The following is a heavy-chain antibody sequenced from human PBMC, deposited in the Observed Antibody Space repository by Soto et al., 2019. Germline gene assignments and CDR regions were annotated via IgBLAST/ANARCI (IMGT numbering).Heavy chain of an antibody. J-gene: IGHJ6*01. CDR1: VYSFSNYW. CDR2: IYPGNSDT. Sequence: GESLKISCQGSVYSFSNYWIAWVRQMPGKDLEWMGIIYPGNSDTRYSPSFLGQVTMSADKSISTAYLQWSSLKASGTAIYYCARRDSYVDYCYGLGFWGQGTLVTVSS. V-gene: IGHV5-51*01. D-gene: IGHD5-18*01. CDR3: ARRDSYVDYCYGLGF.